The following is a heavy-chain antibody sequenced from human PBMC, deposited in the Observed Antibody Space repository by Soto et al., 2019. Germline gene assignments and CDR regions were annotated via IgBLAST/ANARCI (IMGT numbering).Heavy chain of an antibody. Sequence: ASVKVSCKASGYTFTGYYMHWVRQAPGQGLEWMGWINPNSGGTNYAQKFQGRVTMTRDTSISTAYMELSRLRSDDTAVYYCATSKRIPIFGVVIRPYYYYGMDVWGQGTTVTVSS. V-gene: IGHV1-2*02. J-gene: IGHJ6*02. CDR1: GYTFTGYY. CDR2: INPNSGGT. CDR3: ATSKRIPIFGVVIRPYYYYGMDV. D-gene: IGHD3-3*01.